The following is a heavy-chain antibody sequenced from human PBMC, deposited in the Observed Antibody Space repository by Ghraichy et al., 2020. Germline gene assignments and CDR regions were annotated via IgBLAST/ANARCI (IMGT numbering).Heavy chain of an antibody. V-gene: IGHV3-74*01. J-gene: IGHJ4*02. CDR3: ARGGSYSYGSVDY. CDR2: INSDGSST. D-gene: IGHD5-18*01. Sequence: GGSLRLTCAASGFTFSSYWMHWVRHAPGKGLVWVSRINSDGSSTSYADSVKGRFTISRDNAKNTLYLQMNSLRAEDTAVYYCARGGSYSYGSVDYWGQGTLVTVSS. CDR1: GFTFSSYW.